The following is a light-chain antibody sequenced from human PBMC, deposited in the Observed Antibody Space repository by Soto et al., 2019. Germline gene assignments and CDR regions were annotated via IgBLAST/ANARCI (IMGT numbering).Light chain of an antibody. CDR3: GTWDSSLSAYV. CDR1: SSNIGNNY. J-gene: IGLJ1*01. Sequence: QSVLTQPPSASGTPGQRVTISCSGSSSNIGNNYVSWYQQLPGTATKLLIYENNKRPSGIPDRFSGYKSGTSATLGITGLQTGDEDDYYCGTWDSSLSAYVFGTGTKLTVL. V-gene: IGLV1-51*02. CDR2: ENN.